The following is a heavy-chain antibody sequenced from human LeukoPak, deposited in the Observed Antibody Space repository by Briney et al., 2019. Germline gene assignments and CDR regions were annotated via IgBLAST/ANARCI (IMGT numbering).Heavy chain of an antibody. J-gene: IGHJ4*02. CDR3: ARLRFGYCSGGSCSRDLTKGYFDY. CDR2: LYYTGNT. V-gene: IGHV4-30-4*07. Sequence: SETLSLTCGVSGGSISSGGYSWTWIRQPPGKGLEWIGYLYYTGNTYYNPSLKSRVTISVDTSKNQFSLKLSSVTAADTAVYYCARLRFGYCSGGSCSRDLTKGYFDYWGQGTLVTVSS. D-gene: IGHD2-15*01. CDR1: GGSISSGGYS.